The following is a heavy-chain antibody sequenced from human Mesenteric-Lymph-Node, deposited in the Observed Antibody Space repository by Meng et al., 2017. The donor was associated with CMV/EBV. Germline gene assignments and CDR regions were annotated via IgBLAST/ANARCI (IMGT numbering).Heavy chain of an antibody. J-gene: IGHJ4*02. Sequence: GGSLRLSCAASEFTFSGYGMHWVRQAPGKGLEWVAFIGHDGTNKYYADSVKGRFTISRDNSKNTLYLQMNSLRTEDTAVYYCAKDRIGVADHWGQGTLVTVSS. CDR2: IGHDGTNK. CDR3: AKDRIGVADH. CDR1: EFTFSGYG. V-gene: IGHV3-30*02. D-gene: IGHD6-19*01.